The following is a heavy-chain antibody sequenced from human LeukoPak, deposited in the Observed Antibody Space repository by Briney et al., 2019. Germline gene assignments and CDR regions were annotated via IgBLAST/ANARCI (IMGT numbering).Heavy chain of an antibody. CDR3: AKQSTARSLGE. CDR1: GFTFSNFA. CDR2: ISVSGDRT. J-gene: IGHJ4*02. V-gene: IGHV3-23*01. Sequence: GGSLRLSCAASGFTFSNFAMSWLRQAPGKGLEWVSGISVSGDRTYYADSVRGRFTISKGNSKNTLYLQMNNLRGDDTAVYYCAKQSTARSLGEGGQGTLVTVSS. D-gene: IGHD6-6*01.